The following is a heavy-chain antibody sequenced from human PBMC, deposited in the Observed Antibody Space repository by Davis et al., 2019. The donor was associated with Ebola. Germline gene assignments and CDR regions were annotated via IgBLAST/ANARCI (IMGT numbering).Heavy chain of an antibody. J-gene: IGHJ4*02. CDR1: GFTFSSYA. CDR3: AKDGLFIDSSWFFGY. Sequence: GGSLRLSCAASGFTFSSYAMGWVRQAPGKGLEWVSAIRGSGGSAYYADSVKGRFTISRDNSKNTLYLQMNSLRAEDTAVYYCAKDGLFIDSSWFFGYWGQGTLVTVSA. V-gene: IGHV3-23*01. D-gene: IGHD6-13*01. CDR2: IRGSGGSA.